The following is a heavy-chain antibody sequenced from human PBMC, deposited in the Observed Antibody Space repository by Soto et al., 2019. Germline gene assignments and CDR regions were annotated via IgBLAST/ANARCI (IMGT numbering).Heavy chain of an antibody. CDR2: ISGSGAST. CDR1: GFTFSSYA. V-gene: IGHV3-23*01. J-gene: IGHJ2*01. Sequence: EVQLLESGGGLVQPGGSLRLSCAASGFTFSSYAMSWVRQAPGKGLEWVSAISGSGASTYYANSVKGRFTISRDNSKNXLYLQMNSLSAEDTAVYYCAKVLGGSGWVYWYFDLWGRGTLVTVSS. D-gene: IGHD6-19*01. CDR3: AKVLGGSGWVYWYFDL.